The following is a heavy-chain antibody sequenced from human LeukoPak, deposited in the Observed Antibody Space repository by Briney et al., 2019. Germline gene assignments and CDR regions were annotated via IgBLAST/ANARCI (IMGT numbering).Heavy chain of an antibody. J-gene: IGHJ3*02. CDR3: ARLNIAAAGRDAFDI. CDR1: GYTFTGYY. CDR2: INPNSGGT. D-gene: IGHD6-13*01. V-gene: IGHV1-2*06. Sequence: ASVKVSCKASGYTFTGYYMHWVRQAPGQGLEWMGRINPNSGGTNYAQKFQGRVTMTRDTSISTAYMELSRLRSDDTAVYYCARLNIAAAGRDAFDIWGQGTMLTVSS.